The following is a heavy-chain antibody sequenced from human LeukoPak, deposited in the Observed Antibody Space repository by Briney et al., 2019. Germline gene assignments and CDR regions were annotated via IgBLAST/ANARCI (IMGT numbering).Heavy chain of an antibody. CDR3: ARWFCSSTNCAGGLRWYSFDS. J-gene: IGHJ4*02. D-gene: IGHD2-2*01. V-gene: IGHV3-7*01. CDR1: GFTFSTYW. Sequence: PGGSLRLSCAASGFTFSTYWMSWFRQAPGKGLEWVANIKQDGRERYYVDSVKGRFTISRDNAKNSLYLQMNSLRAEDTAVYYCARWFCSSTNCAGGLRWYSFDSWGQGTLVTVSS. CDR2: IKQDGRER.